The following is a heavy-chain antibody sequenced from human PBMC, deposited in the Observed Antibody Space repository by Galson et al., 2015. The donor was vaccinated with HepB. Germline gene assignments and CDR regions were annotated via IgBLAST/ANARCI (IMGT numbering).Heavy chain of an antibody. CDR3: AREGRGADYWSEGNYSDH. D-gene: IGHD3-3*01. CDR1: GFTFSSYA. CDR2: ISSSGSYI. Sequence: SLRLSCAVSGFTFSSYAMNWVRQTPGKGLEWVATISSSGSYIYYADSVRGRSTISRDNAKNSLYLQMKSLGVEDTAVYYCAREGRGADYWSEGNYSDHWGQGTLVTVSS. J-gene: IGHJ4*02. V-gene: IGHV3-21*01.